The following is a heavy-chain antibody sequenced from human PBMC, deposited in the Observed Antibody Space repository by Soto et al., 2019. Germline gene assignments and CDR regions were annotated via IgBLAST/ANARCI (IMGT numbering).Heavy chain of an antibody. V-gene: IGHV4-59*08. D-gene: IGHD3-10*01. Sequence: SETLSLTCTVSSGSISSYFWSWIRQPPEKGLEWIGDISYNGNINYNPSLKSRVTIFVDTSKTQFSLKLSHVSAADTAMYYCARHGTSGLDYWGQGTLVTVS. J-gene: IGHJ4*02. CDR1: SGSISSYF. CDR2: ISYNGNI. CDR3: ARHGTSGLDY.